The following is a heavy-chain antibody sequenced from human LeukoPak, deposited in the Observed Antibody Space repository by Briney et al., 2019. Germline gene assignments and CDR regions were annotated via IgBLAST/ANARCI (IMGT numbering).Heavy chain of an antibody. CDR3: AREPYSYGFDY. CDR1: GFTLSSYG. V-gene: IGHV3-48*01. D-gene: IGHD5-18*01. Sequence: GGSLRLSCAAPGFTLSSYGMNWVRQAPGKGLEWVSYISSRSTTIYYADSVKGRFTISRDNAKNSLYLQMNSLRAEDTAVYYCAREPYSYGFDYWGQGTLVTVSS. CDR2: ISSRSTTI. J-gene: IGHJ4*02.